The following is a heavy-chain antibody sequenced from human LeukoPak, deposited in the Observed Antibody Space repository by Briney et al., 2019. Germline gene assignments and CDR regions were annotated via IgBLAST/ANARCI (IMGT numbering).Heavy chain of an antibody. J-gene: IGHJ3*02. D-gene: IGHD4-17*01. CDR2: IKQDGSEK. V-gene: IGHV3-7*03. CDR3: ARERYGRDAFDI. Sequence: PGGSLRLSCAASGSTFSRHWMSWVRQAPGKGLEWVANIKQDGSEKYYVDSVKGRFTISRDNAKNSLYLQMNSLRAEDTAVYYCARERYGRDAFDIWGQGTMVTVFS. CDR1: GSTFSRHW.